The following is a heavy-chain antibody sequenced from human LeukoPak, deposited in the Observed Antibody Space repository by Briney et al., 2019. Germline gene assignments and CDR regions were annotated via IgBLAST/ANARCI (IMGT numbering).Heavy chain of an antibody. D-gene: IGHD6-13*01. V-gene: IGHV4-59*12. J-gene: IGHJ4*02. CDR1: GGSISSYY. Sequence: PSETLSLTCTVSGGSISSYYWSWIRQPPGKGLEWIGYIYYSGSTNYNPSLKSRVTISVDTSKNQFSLKLSSVTAADTAVYYCARGGVAAAAEPFDYWGQGTLVTVSS. CDR3: ARGGVAAAAEPFDY. CDR2: IYYSGST.